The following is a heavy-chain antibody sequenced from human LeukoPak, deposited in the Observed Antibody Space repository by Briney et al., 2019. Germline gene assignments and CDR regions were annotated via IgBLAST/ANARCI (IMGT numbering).Heavy chain of an antibody. D-gene: IGHD6-19*01. CDR2: ISSDGSNK. CDR3: AKDPKAMAGNNYYGMDA. Sequence: RGSLRLSCGASGFTFSSYGMHWVRQAPGKGLEWVAVISSDGSNKYYADSVKGRFTISRDNSKNTLYLQMNSLRAEDTAVYYCAKDPKAMAGNNYYGMDAWGQGTTVTVSS. V-gene: IGHV3-30*18. CDR1: GFTFSSYG. J-gene: IGHJ6*02.